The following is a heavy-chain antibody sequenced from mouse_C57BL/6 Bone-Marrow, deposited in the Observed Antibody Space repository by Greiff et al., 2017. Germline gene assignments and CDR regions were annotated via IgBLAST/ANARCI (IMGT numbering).Heavy chain of an antibody. D-gene: IGHD2-12*01. V-gene: IGHV1-53*01. CDR1: GYTFTSYW. CDR3: ARRRRGDYYAMDY. CDR2: INPSNGGT. J-gene: IGHJ4*01. Sequence: QVQLQQPGTELVKPVASVKLSCKASGYTFTSYWMHWVKQRPGQGLEWIGNINPSNGGTNYNEKFKSKATLTVDKSSSTAYMQLSSLTSEASAVYYCARRRRGDYYAMDYWGQGTSVTVSS.